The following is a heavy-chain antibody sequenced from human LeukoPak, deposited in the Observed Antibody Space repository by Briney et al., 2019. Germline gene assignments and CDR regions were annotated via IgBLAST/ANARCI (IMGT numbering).Heavy chain of an antibody. Sequence: SETLSLTCTVSGGSISSGGYYWSWIRQHPGKGLEWIGYIYYSGSTYYNPSLKSRVTISVDTSKNQFSLKLSSVTAADTAVYYCARDKNFFSNWFDHWGQGTLVTVSS. J-gene: IGHJ5*02. V-gene: IGHV4-31*03. CDR2: IYYSGST. CDR3: ARDKNFFSNWFDH. D-gene: IGHD2/OR15-2a*01. CDR1: GGSISSGGYY.